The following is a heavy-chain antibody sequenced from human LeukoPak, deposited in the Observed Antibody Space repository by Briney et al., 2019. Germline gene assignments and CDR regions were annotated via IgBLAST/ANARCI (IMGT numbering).Heavy chain of an antibody. J-gene: IGHJ4*02. Sequence: AGGSLRLSCAASGFTFSSFDMSWVRQAPGKGLEWLSYISGSAWTIHYADSVKGRFTISRDNARNSLYLQMNGLRGEDTAVYYRARDWGNHPFDYWGQGTLVTVSS. CDR1: GFTFSSFD. CDR3: ARDWGNHPFDY. CDR2: ISGSAWTI. D-gene: IGHD3-16*01. V-gene: IGHV3-48*03.